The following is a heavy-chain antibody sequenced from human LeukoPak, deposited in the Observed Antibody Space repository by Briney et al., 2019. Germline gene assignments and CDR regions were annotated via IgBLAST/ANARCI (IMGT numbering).Heavy chain of an antibody. J-gene: IGHJ5*02. V-gene: IGHV4-59*01. CDR2: IYYSGST. CDR1: GGSISSYY. Sequence: SETLSLTCTVSGGSISSYYWSWIRQPPGKGLEWIGYIYYSGSTNYNPSLKSRVTISVDTSKNQFSLKLSSVTAADTAVYYCARDRYSSGWYTWLDPWGQGTLVTVSS. D-gene: IGHD6-19*01. CDR3: ARDRYSSGWYTWLDP.